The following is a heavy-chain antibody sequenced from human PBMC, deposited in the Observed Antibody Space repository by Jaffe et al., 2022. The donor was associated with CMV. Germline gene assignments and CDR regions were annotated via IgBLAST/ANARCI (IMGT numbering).Heavy chain of an antibody. CDR2: INHSGST. Sequence: QVQLQQWGAGLLKPSETLSLTCAVYGGSFSGYYWSWIRQPPGKGLEWIGEINHSGSTNYNPSLKSRVTISVDTSKNQFSLKLSSVTAADTAVYYCARPHLRLEPAGAPSKYPCYMADIKSRGDCYQQHFGWYFDLWGRGTLVTVSS. D-gene: IGHD2-21*02. V-gene: IGHV4-34*01. J-gene: IGHJ2*01. CDR3: ARPHLRLEPAGAPSKYPCYMADIKSRGDCYQQHFGWYFDL. CDR1: GGSFSGYY.